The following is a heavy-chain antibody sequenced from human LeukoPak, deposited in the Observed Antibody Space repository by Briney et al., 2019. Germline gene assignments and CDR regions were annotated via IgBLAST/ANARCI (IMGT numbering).Heavy chain of an antibody. CDR1: GFTFSSYG. Sequence: PGRSLRLSCAASGFTFSSYGMHWVRQAPGKGLEWVAVISYDGSNKYYADSVKGRFTISRDNSKNTLYLQMNSLRAEDTAVYYCAKDLDPGYSSSCFDYWGQGTLVTVSS. CDR3: AKDLDPGYSSSCFDY. J-gene: IGHJ4*02. CDR2: ISYDGSNK. V-gene: IGHV3-30*18. D-gene: IGHD6-13*01.